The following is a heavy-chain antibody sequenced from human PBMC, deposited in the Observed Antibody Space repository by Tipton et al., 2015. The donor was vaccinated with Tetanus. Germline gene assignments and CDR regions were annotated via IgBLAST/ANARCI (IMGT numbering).Heavy chain of an antibody. CDR1: GYTFTHYG. D-gene: IGHD6-6*01. CDR3: ARGRGLGPHEYFEH. V-gene: IGHV1-18*01. CDR2: ISPFNENV. J-gene: IGHJ5*02. Sequence: QVQLVQSGAEVKKPGASVKVSCKASGYTFTHYGVNWVRQAPGQGLEWMGWISPFNENVNYAEKFQGRLTMTTDRSTSTVYMDLRSLRSGDTAVYYCARGRGLGPHEYFEHWGQGALVTFTS.